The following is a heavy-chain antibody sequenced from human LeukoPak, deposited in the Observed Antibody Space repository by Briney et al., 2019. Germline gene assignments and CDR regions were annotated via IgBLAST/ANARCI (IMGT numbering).Heavy chain of an antibody. V-gene: IGHV3-30*04. J-gene: IGHJ4*02. CDR2: ISYDGSNK. CDR3: ARDDSSGYHPPFDY. CDR1: GFTFSSYA. Sequence: PGGSLRLSCAASGFTFSSYAMHWVRQAPGKGLEWVAVISYDGSNKYYADSVKGRFTISRDNSKNTLYLQMNSLRAEDTAVYYCARDDSSGYHPPFDYWGQGTLVTVSS. D-gene: IGHD3-22*01.